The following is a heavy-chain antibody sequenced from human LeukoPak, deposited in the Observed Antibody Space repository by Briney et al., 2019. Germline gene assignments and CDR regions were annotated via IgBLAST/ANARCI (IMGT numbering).Heavy chain of an antibody. V-gene: IGHV3-23*01. D-gene: IGHD3-9*01. CDR3: AKAANYDILTGYYLDY. Sequence: GGSLRLSCAASGFTFSSYAMTGVRQAPGKGLEWASAITGGGDTTYYADSVKGRFTISRDNSKNTLYLQMNNLRAEDTAIYYCAKAANYDILTGYYLDYWGQGTLVTVSS. CDR1: GFTFSSYA. J-gene: IGHJ4*02. CDR2: ITGGGDTT.